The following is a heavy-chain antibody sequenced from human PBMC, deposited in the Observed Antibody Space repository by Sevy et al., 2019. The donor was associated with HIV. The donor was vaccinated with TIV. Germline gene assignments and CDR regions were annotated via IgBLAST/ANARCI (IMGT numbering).Heavy chain of an antibody. CDR3: ATHAGIAAAGRVFDY. D-gene: IGHD6-13*01. CDR1: GFTFSDHY. CDR2: TRNKADGYTT. Sequence: GGSLRLSCVASGFTFSDHYMEGVRQAPGKGLEWVGRTRNKADGYTTEYAASVKGGLTISRDESKNSLYVQMNSLKAEDTAVYYCATHAGIAAAGRVFDYWGQGTLVTVSS. J-gene: IGHJ4*02. V-gene: IGHV3-72*01.